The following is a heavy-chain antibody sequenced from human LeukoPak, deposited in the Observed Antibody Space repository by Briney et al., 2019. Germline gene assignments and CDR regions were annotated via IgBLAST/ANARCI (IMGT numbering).Heavy chain of an antibody. CDR1: GFSLSNYW. J-gene: IGHJ4*02. CDR3: VRGISSRNAF. V-gene: IGHV3-7*01. Sequence: GGSLRLSCAASGFSLSNYWMNWVRQAPGQGLEWVANMNEDGSAKYYVDSVKGRFTISTDNTKNSLFLQMTSLRVEDTAVYYCVRGISSRNAFWGQGTLVTVSS. CDR2: MNEDGSAK. D-gene: IGHD2-2*01.